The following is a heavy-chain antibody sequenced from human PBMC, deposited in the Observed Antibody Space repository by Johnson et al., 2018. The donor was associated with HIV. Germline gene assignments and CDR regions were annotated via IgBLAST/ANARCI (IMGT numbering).Heavy chain of an antibody. V-gene: IGHV3-30*14. Sequence: VQLVESGGGVVQPGRSLRLSCAASGFTFSSYAMHWVRQAPGKGLEWVAVISYDGSNKYYADSVKGRFTISRDNSKNTLYLQMNSLRAEDTAVYYCAREAWGFGERVDAFDIWGQGTMVTVSS. CDR2: ISYDGSNK. CDR1: GFTFSSYA. J-gene: IGHJ3*02. D-gene: IGHD3-10*01. CDR3: AREAWGFGERVDAFDI.